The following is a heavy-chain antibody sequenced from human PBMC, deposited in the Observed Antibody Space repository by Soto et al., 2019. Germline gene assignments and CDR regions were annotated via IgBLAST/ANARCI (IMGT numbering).Heavy chain of an antibody. CDR3: ARGRRNPPSVYYCFYVDV. CDR1: GFNFRNYG. V-gene: IGHV3-33*01. D-gene: IGHD1-1*01. J-gene: IGHJ6*03. CDR2: IWSDGSNK. Sequence: QVQLIESGGGVVQPGRSLRLSCAASGFNFRNYGMHWLRQAPGKGLEWAAVIWSDGSNKYYGDSVKGRFSISRDNSKNTLYLEMNSLRVEDTAVYYCARGRRNPPSVYYCFYVDVWGKGVTVTVSS.